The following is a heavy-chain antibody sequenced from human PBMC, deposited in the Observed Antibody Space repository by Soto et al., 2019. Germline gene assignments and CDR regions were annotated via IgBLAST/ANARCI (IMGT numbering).Heavy chain of an antibody. CDR1: GFTFSNAW. D-gene: IGHD2-21*01. Sequence: PGGSLRLSCAASGFTFSNAWMNWVRQAPGKGLEWVSYISSSSSTIYYADSVKGRFTISRDNAKNSLYLQMNSLRAEDTAVYYCARLTYCGGDCYPNDGFDIWGQGTMVTVSS. V-gene: IGHV3-48*01. J-gene: IGHJ3*02. CDR3: ARLTYCGGDCYPNDGFDI. CDR2: ISSSSSTI.